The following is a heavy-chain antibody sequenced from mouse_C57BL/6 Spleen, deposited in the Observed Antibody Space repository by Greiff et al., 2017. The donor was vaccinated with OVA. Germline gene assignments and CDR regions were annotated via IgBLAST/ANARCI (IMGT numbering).Heavy chain of an antibody. J-gene: IGHJ3*01. CDR1: GFTFSSYT. Sequence: EVMLVESGGGLVKPGGSLKLSCAASGFTFSSYTMSWVRQTPEKRLEWVATISGGGGNTYYPDSVKGRFTISRDNAKNTLYLQMSSLRSEDTALYYCARHHYYSFAYWGQGTLVTVSA. V-gene: IGHV5-9*01. CDR3: ARHHYYSFAY. D-gene: IGHD2-1*01. CDR2: ISGGGGNT.